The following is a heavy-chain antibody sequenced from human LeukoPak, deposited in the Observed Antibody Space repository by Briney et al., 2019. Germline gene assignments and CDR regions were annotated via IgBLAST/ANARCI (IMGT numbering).Heavy chain of an antibody. CDR3: ARKKDIVVVPAAEDAFDI. Sequence: GESLRISCKGSGYSFTSYWISWVRQMPGKGLEWMGRIDPSDSYTNYSPSFQGHVTISADKSISTAYLQWSSLKASDTAMYYYARKKDIVVVPAAEDAFDIWGQGTMVTVSS. CDR1: GYSFTSYW. CDR2: IDPSDSYT. D-gene: IGHD2-2*01. J-gene: IGHJ3*02. V-gene: IGHV5-10-1*01.